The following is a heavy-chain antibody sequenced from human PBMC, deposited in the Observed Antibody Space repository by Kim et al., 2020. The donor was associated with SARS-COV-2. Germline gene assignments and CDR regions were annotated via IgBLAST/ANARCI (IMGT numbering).Heavy chain of an antibody. CDR2: IYYSGST. Sequence: SETLPLTCTVSGGSISSSSYYWGWIRQPPGKGLEWIGSIYYSGSTYYNPSLKSRVTISVDTSKNQFSLKLSSVTAADTAVYYCARHAGDLIVVVPAAPNWFDPWGQGTLVTVSS. J-gene: IGHJ5*02. D-gene: IGHD2-2*01. V-gene: IGHV4-39*01. CDR3: ARHAGDLIVVVPAAPNWFDP. CDR1: GGSISSSSYY.